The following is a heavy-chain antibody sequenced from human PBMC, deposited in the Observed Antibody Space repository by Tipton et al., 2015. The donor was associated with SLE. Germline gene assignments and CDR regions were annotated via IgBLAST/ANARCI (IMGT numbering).Heavy chain of an antibody. J-gene: IGHJ4*02. V-gene: IGHV4-59*11. Sequence: TLSLTCTVSGGSISSHCWSWIRQPPGKGLEWIGYIYYSGSTNYNPSLKSRVTISVDTSKNQFSLKLSSVTAADTAVYYCARGGRLHNYWGQGTLVTVSS. CDR1: GGSISSHC. CDR3: ARGGRLHNY. D-gene: IGHD3-16*01. CDR2: IYYSGST.